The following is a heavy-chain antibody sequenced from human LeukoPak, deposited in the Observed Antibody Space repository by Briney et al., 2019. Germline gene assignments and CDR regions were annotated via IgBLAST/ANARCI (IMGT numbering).Heavy chain of an antibody. CDR2: ISSSSSSTI. CDR1: GFTFSSYS. Sequence: GGSLRLSCAASGFTFSSYSMNWVRQAPGKGLEWVSYISSSSSSTIYYADSVKGRFTISRDNAKNSLYLQMNSLRAEDTAVYYCARGGVIIRRPDAFDIWGQGTMVTVSS. CDR3: ARGGVIIRRPDAFDI. D-gene: IGHD3-3*01. J-gene: IGHJ3*02. V-gene: IGHV3-48*04.